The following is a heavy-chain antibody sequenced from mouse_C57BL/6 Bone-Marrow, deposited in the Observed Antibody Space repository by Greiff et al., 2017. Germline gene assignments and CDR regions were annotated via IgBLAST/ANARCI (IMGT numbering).Heavy chain of an antibody. CDR1: GYAFTNYL. V-gene: IGHV1-54*01. CDR3: AREDYGDYGWDVDV. Sequence: VQLQQSGAELVRPGTSVKVSCKASGYAFTNYLIEWVKQRPGQGLEWIGVINPGSGGTNYNEKFKGKATLTADKSSSTAYMQLSSLTSEDSAVYSCAREDYGDYGWDVDVWGTGTTVTVSS. J-gene: IGHJ1*03. D-gene: IGHD2-13*01. CDR2: INPGSGGT.